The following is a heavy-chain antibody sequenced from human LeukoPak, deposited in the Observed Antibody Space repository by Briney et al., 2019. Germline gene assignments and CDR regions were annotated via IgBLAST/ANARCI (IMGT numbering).Heavy chain of an antibody. CDR3: AREARGDDYFDL. Sequence: GGSLRLSCAASGFTFSSYWMSWVRQAPGKGLEWVANIKQDGSQKYYVDSVKGRFTISRDNAKSSLYLQMNSLRAEDTAVYYCAREARGDDYFDLWGRGTLVTVSS. D-gene: IGHD4-17*01. CDR1: GFTFSSYW. CDR2: IKQDGSQK. V-gene: IGHV3-7*05. J-gene: IGHJ2*01.